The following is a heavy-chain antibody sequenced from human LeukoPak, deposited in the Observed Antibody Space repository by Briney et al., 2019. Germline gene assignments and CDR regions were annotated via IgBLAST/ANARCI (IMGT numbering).Heavy chain of an antibody. V-gene: IGHV3-7*01. CDR2: IKHDGSEK. CDR1: GFTFSNYW. CDR3: ARLGTAEVTLEDY. Sequence: PGGSLRLSCAAPGFTFSNYWMSWVRQPPGKGLEWVANIKHDGSEKYCVDSVEGRFTISRDNAKNSLHLQMNSLRAEYTAVYYCARLGTAEVTLEDYWGQGTLVTVSS. D-gene: IGHD3-16*01. J-gene: IGHJ4*02.